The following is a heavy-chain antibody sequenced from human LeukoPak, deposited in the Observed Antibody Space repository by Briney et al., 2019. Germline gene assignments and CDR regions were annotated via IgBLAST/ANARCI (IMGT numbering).Heavy chain of an antibody. CDR2: INHSGST. D-gene: IGHD2-2*01. CDR3: ARMSKQGLKPAADSMGPFDY. CDR1: GGSFCGYY. V-gene: IGHV4-34*01. Sequence: SETLSLTCAVYGGSFCGYYWSWIRQPPGKGLEWIGEINHSGSTNYNPSLKSRVTISVDTSKNQFSLKLSSVTAADTAVYYCARMSKQGLKPAADSMGPFDYWGQGTLVTVSS. J-gene: IGHJ4*02.